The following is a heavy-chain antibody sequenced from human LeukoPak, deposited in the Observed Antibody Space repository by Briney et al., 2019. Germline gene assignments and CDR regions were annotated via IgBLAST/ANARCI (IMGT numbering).Heavy chain of an antibody. V-gene: IGHV4-61*02. CDR1: GGSISSGSYY. CDR3: ARGGLLRDIDY. J-gene: IGHJ4*02. CDR2: IYTSGST. Sequence: SQTLSLTCTVSGGSISSGSYYWSWIRQPAGNGLEWIGRIYTSGSTNYNPSLKSRVTISVDTSKNQFSLKLSSVTAADTAVYYCARGGLLRDIDYWGQGTLVTVSS. D-gene: IGHD1-26*01.